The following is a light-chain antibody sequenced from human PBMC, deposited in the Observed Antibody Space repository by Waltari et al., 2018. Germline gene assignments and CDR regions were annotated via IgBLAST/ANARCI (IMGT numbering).Light chain of an antibody. Sequence: QSALTQPAPVSGSPGQSITLPCTGTSRYVGGYDLVSWYQPHPGKAPKLMIYEDSERPSGVSHRFSGSKSVNTASLTISGLQAEDEAHYYCCSYAGGNAWVFGGGTKVTVL. CDR2: EDS. V-gene: IGLV2-23*01. J-gene: IGLJ3*02. CDR1: SRYVGGYDL. CDR3: CSYAGGNAWV.